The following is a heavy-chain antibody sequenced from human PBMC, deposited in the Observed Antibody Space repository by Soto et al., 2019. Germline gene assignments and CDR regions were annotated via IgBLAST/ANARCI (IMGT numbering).Heavy chain of an antibody. J-gene: IGHJ5*02. CDR1: GFSLSTSGVG. V-gene: IGHV2-5*02. Sequence: QITLKESGPTLVKPTQPLTLTCTFPGFSLSTSGVGVVWIRQPPGMALEWLGIIYWDDDKRYSPSRKVRLTMPKDTSKSQVVLTLTNMDPVDTGTYYCAHNLVAGTSWFDPWGQGTLVTVSS. D-gene: IGHD6-19*01. CDR2: IYWDDDK. CDR3: AHNLVAGTSWFDP.